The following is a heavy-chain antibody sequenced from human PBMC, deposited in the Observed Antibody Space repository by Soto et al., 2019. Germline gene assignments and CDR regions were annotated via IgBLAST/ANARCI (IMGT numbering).Heavy chain of an antibody. CDR1: GVSISSGGYY. Sequence: SETLSLTCTVSGVSISSGGYYWSWIRQHPGKGLEWIGYIYYSGSTYYNPSLKSRVTISVDTSKNQFSLKLSSVTAADTAVYYCARSPFGQSYYYYGMDVWGQGTTVTVSS. J-gene: IGHJ6*02. CDR2: IYYSGST. CDR3: ARSPFGQSYYYYGMDV. D-gene: IGHD3-10*01. V-gene: IGHV4-31*03.